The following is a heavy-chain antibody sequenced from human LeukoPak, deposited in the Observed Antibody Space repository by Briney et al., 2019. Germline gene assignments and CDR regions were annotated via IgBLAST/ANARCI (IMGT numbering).Heavy chain of an antibody. V-gene: IGHV3-23*01. CDR1: GFTFSSYV. Sequence: PGGSLRLSCAASGFTFSSYVMSWVRQAPGKGLEWVSTISGNGRNTYYADSAKGRFTISRDNSKITVYLEMNSLRAEDTAVYYCARGRGVYGYWYFDLWGRGTLVTVSS. D-gene: IGHD2-15*01. CDR3: ARGRGVYGYWYFDL. CDR2: ISGNGRNT. J-gene: IGHJ2*01.